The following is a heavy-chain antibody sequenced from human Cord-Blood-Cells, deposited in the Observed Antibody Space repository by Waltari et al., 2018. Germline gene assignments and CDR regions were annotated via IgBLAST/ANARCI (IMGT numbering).Heavy chain of an antibody. J-gene: IGHJ4*02. D-gene: IGHD3-3*02. CDR1: GGSFSGYY. V-gene: IGHV4-34*01. CDR3: ARHFRGYRPFDY. CDR2: INHSGST. Sequence: QVQLQQWGAGLLKPSETLSITCAVYGGSFSGYYWSWIRQPPGKGLEWIGEINHSGSTNYNPSLKSRVTISVDTSKNQFSLKLSSVTAADTAVYYCARHFRGYRPFDYWGQGTLVTVSS.